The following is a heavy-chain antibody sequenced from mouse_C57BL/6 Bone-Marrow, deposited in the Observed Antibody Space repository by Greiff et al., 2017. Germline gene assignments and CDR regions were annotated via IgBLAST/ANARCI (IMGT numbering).Heavy chain of an antibody. CDR3: ASTGQHCLRRFAY. Sequence: VQLQQPGAELVRPGTSVQVSCKASGYAFTNYLIEWVKQRPGQGLEWIGVINPGSGGTNYNEKFKGKATLTADKSSSTAYMQLSSLTSEDSAVYFCASTGQHCLRRFAYWGQGTLVTVSA. V-gene: IGHV1-54*01. CDR1: GYAFTNYL. J-gene: IGHJ3*01. D-gene: IGHD6-1*01. CDR2: INPGSGGT.